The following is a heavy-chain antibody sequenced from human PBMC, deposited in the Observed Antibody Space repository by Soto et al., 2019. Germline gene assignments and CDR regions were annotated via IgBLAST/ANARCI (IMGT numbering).Heavy chain of an antibody. V-gene: IGHV3-15*01. J-gene: IGHJ4*02. Sequence: EVQLVESGGGLVEPGGSIRLSCVASGFTFTKAYMTWVRQAPGKGLEWVGRIKGSHAGGTTDYATSVKGRFTISRDDSKNTLYLQMNSLKTADTSVYYCATEGRYPGSNFYGAYWGQGALVTVSS. CDR1: GFTFTKAY. D-gene: IGHD1-26*01. CDR2: IKGSHAGGTT. CDR3: ATEGRYPGSNFYGAY.